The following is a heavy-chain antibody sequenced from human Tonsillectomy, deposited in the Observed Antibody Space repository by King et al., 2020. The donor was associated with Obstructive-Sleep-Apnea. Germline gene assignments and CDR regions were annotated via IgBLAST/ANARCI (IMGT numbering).Heavy chain of an antibody. J-gene: IGHJ4*02. CDR1: GFTFDNYA. CDR3: AKDFYSASGSYPRYFDY. D-gene: IGHD3-10*01. CDR2: ISWNSGSI. Sequence: VQLVESGGNLVQPGRSLRLSCAASGFTFDNYAMHWVRQAPGKGLEWVSGISWNSGSIGYADSVKGRFTISRDNAKNSLYLQMNSLRAEDTACYYCAKDFYSASGSYPRYFDYWGQGALVTVSS. V-gene: IGHV3-9*01.